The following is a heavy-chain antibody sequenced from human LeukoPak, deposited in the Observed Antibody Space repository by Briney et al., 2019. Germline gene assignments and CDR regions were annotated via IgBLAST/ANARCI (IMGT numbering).Heavy chain of an antibody. CDR2: IYYSGST. CDR3: ARDSKQWLVDY. CDR1: GGSISSGGYY. D-gene: IGHD6-19*01. Sequence: SQSLSLTCTVSGGSISSGGYYWSWIRQHPGKGLEWIGYIYYSGSTYYNPSLKSRATISVDTSKNQFSLKLSSVTAADTAVYYCARDSKQWLVDYWGQGTLVTVSS. V-gene: IGHV4-31*03. J-gene: IGHJ4*02.